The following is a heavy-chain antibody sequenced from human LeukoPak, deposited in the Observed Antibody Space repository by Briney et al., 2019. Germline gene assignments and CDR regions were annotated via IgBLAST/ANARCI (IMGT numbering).Heavy chain of an antibody. CDR2: IIPIFGTA. J-gene: IGHJ3*02. D-gene: IGHD4/OR15-4a*01. V-gene: IGHV1-69*05. Sequence: SVKVSCKASGGTFSSYAISWVRQAPGQGLEWMGRIIPIFGTANYAQKFQGRVTITTDESTSTAYMELSSLRSEDTAVYYCTTFDYAAFLIWGQGTMVTVSS. CDR1: GGTFSSYA. CDR3: TTFDYAAFLI.